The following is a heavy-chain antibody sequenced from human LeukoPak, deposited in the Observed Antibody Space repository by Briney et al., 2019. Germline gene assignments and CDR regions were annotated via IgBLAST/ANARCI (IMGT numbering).Heavy chain of an antibody. Sequence: ASVKVSCKASGGTFSSYSISWVRQAPGQGLEWMGGIIPIFGTTKIAQNFQGRVTITADESTGTANMELSSLSSDDTAVYYCARITLIVIDFAGAFDIWGQGTMVTVSS. CDR2: IIPIFGTT. V-gene: IGHV1-69*13. J-gene: IGHJ3*02. CDR1: GGTFSSYS. CDR3: ARITLIVIDFAGAFDI. D-gene: IGHD3-22*01.